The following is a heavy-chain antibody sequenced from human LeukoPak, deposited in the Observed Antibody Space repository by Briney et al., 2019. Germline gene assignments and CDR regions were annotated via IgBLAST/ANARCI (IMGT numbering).Heavy chain of an antibody. J-gene: IGHJ6*03. CDR3: ARGVVPAAIQTYYYYYYMDV. CDR2: IKQDGSEK. V-gene: IGHV3-7*01. D-gene: IGHD2-2*02. CDR1: GFTFSSYW. Sequence: GSLRLSCSASGFTFSSYWMSWVRQAPGKGLEWVANIKQDGSEKYYVDSVKGRFTISRDNAKNSLYLQMNSLRAEDTAVYYCARGVVPAAIQTYYYYYYMDVWGKGTTVTVSS.